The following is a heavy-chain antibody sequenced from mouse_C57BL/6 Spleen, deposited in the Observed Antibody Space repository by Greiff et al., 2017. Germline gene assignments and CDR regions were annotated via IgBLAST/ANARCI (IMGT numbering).Heavy chain of an antibody. Sequence: EVKLMESGGGLVQSGRSLRLSCATSGFTFSDFYMEWVRQAPGKGLEWIAASRNKANDYTTEYSASVKGRFIVSRDTSQSILYLQMNALRAEDTASYYCSRAYGSSLDYAMDYWGQGTSVTVSS. CDR2: SRNKANDYTT. V-gene: IGHV7-1*01. J-gene: IGHJ4*01. CDR1: GFTFSDFY. D-gene: IGHD1-1*01. CDR3: SRAYGSSLDYAMDY.